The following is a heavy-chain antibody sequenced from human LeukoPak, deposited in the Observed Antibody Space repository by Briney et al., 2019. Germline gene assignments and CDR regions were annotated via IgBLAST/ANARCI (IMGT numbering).Heavy chain of an antibody. J-gene: IGHJ4*02. CDR2: IIPIFGTA. D-gene: IGHD6-19*01. V-gene: IGHV1-69*05. CDR3: AREIITSVAGINYFDY. CDR1: GGTFSSYA. Sequence: SVKVSCKASGGTFSSYAISWVRQAPGQGLEWMGRIIPIFGTANYAQKFQGRVTITTDESTSTAYMELSSLRSEDTAVYYCAREIITSVAGINYFDYWGQGTLVTVSS.